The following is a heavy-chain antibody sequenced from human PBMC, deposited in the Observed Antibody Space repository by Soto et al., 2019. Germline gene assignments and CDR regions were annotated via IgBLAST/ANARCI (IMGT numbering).Heavy chain of an antibody. Sequence: GGSLRLSCAASGFTFSNYAMNWVRQAPGKGLEWVSTISKTDGGTTDYAAPVKGRFTISRDDSKNTLYLQMNSLKTEDTAVYYCTTATLGYFDLWGRGTLVTVSS. CDR3: TTATLGYFDL. J-gene: IGHJ2*01. CDR1: GFTFSNYA. V-gene: IGHV3-15*01. CDR2: TISKTDGGTT.